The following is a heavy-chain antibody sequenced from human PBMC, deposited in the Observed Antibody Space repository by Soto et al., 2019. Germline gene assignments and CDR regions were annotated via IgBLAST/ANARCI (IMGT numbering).Heavy chain of an antibody. J-gene: IGHJ4*02. Sequence: PSETLSLTCTVSGGSISSSSYYWGWIRQPPGKGLEWIGSIYYSGSTYYNPSLKSRVTISVDTSKNQFSLKLSSVTAADTAVYYCASRKSYYDSSGYLLQYFDYWGQGTLVTVSS. CDR1: GGSISSSSYY. CDR3: ASRKSYYDSSGYLLQYFDY. V-gene: IGHV4-39*01. D-gene: IGHD3-22*01. CDR2: IYYSGST.